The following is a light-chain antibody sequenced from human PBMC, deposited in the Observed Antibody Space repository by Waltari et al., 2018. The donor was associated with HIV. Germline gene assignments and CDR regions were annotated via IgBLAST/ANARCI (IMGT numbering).Light chain of an antibody. J-gene: IGKJ2*01. V-gene: IGKV3-15*01. Sequence: EVVMTQSPATLSVSPAERATLACRASQSVHRPLACYQHKVGQAPRLLIYGSSTRATGVPARFSGSVSGTEFTLTISSLQSEYVAVYYCQQYNHWPPYTFGHGTKLEIK. CDR1: QSVHRP. CDR3: QQYNHWPPYT. CDR2: GSS.